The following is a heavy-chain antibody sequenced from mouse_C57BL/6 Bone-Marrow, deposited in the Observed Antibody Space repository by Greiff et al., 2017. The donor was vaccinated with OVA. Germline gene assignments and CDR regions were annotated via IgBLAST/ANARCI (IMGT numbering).Heavy chain of an antibody. CDR1: GYTFTSYG. D-gene: IGHD4-1*01. CDR3: ARDETGSADY. J-gene: IGHJ4*01. CDR2: IYIGNGYT. V-gene: IGHV1-58*01. Sequence: VQLQQSGAELVRPGSSVKMSCKTSGYTFTSYGINWVKQRPGQGLEWIGYIYIGNGYTEYTEKFKGKATLTTDTSSSTAYLQLSSLTSEDSASYFCARDETGSADYWGQGTSVTVSS.